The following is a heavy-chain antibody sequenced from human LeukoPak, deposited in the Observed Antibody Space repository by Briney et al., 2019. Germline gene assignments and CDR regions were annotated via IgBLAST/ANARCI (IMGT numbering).Heavy chain of an antibody. CDR1: GFTFSSYA. CDR3: ARDPEAGYYGGYYYYYMDV. V-gene: IGHV3-30*04. J-gene: IGHJ6*03. Sequence: GGSLRLSCAASGFTFSSYAMHWVRQAPGNGLEWVAVISYDGSNKYYADSVKGRFTISRDNSKNTLYLQMNSLRAEDTAVYYCARDPEAGYYGGYYYYYMDVWGKGTTVTVSS. CDR2: ISYDGSNK. D-gene: IGHD3-9*01.